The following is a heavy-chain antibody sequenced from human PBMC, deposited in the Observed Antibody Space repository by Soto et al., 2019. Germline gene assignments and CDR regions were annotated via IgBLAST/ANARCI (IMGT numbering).Heavy chain of an antibody. Sequence: QVQLVESGGGVVQPGRSLRLSCAPSGFTFSNYGMHWVRQAPGKGLEWVAVIWYDGSDKYYADSVKGRFTISRDNSENTLFLQMNSLRAEDTALYYCARGGVGATFSYFDHWGQGTLVTVSS. J-gene: IGHJ4*02. CDR2: IWYDGSDK. V-gene: IGHV3-33*01. CDR3: ARGGVGATFSYFDH. D-gene: IGHD1-26*01. CDR1: GFTFSNYG.